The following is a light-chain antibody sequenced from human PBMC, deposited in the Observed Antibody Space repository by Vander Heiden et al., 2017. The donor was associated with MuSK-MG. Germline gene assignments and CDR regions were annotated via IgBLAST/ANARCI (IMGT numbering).Light chain of an antibody. Sequence: IQMTHSPAALSASVGDMFTINCRASQSISNWLAWYQRKPGKAPKLLFYDASTWENGVPSRFSGSGSGTQFTLTISSLQPDDFANYYGQQDNGYWTFGLGTKVEI. CDR1: QSISNW. V-gene: IGKV1-5*01. J-gene: IGKJ1*01. CDR2: DAS. CDR3: QQDNGYWT.